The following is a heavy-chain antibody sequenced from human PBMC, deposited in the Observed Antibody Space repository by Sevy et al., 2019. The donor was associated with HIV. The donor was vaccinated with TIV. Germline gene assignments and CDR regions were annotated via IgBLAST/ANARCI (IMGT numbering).Heavy chain of an antibody. V-gene: IGHV3-49*01. CDR1: GFTFGDYA. D-gene: IGHD3-22*01. CDR3: TRGYYYDSSGYSDY. Sequence: GGSLRLSCTGSGFTFGDYAMSWFRQAPGMGLEWVGFIRSKDFGGATEYAASVKGRFTISRDGSKSIADLQMNSLKTEDTAVYYCTRGYYYDSSGYSDYWGQGTLVTVSS. J-gene: IGHJ4*02. CDR2: IRSKDFGGAT.